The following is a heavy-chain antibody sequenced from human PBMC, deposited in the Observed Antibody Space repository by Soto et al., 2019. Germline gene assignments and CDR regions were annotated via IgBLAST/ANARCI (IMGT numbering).Heavy chain of an antibody. Sequence: GGSLRLSCAASGFTFSSYAMHWVRQAPGKGLEWVAVISYDGSNKYYADSVKGRFTISRDNSKNTLYLQMNSLRAEDTAVYYCAREGRATIFGVVINYGMDVRGQGTTVTVSS. CDR2: ISYDGSNK. D-gene: IGHD3-3*01. J-gene: IGHJ6*02. V-gene: IGHV3-30-3*01. CDR1: GFTFSSYA. CDR3: AREGRATIFGVVINYGMDV.